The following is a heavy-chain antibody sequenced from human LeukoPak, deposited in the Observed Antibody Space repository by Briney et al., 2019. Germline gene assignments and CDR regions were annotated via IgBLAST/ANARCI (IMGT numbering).Heavy chain of an antibody. V-gene: IGHV1-46*01. CDR1: GYTFTSYY. CDR2: INPSGGST. CDR3: ARARYYDSSGYSDY. D-gene: IGHD3-22*01. J-gene: IGHJ4*02. Sequence: ASVKVSCKASGYTFTSYYMHWVRQAPGQGLEWMGIINPSGGSTSYAQKLQGRVTMTTDTSTSTAYMELRSLRSDDTAVYYCARARYYDSSGYSDYWGQGTLVTVSS.